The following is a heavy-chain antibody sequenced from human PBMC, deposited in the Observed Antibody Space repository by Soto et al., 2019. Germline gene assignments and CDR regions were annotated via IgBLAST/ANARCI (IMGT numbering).Heavy chain of an antibody. J-gene: IGHJ6*02. CDR3: ANEGTLLVNYYYSYGMDV. CDR1: GFTFSSYA. D-gene: IGHD3-10*01. CDR2: ISGSGYAT. V-gene: IGHV3-23*01. Sequence: EVQLLESGGGLVQPGGSLRLSCAASGFTFSSYAMSWVRQAPGMGLEWVSVISGSGYATYYADSVKGRFTVSRDNSNNTVYLLMNSLRAEDTAVYYCANEGTLLVNYYYSYGMDVWGQGTTVTVSS.